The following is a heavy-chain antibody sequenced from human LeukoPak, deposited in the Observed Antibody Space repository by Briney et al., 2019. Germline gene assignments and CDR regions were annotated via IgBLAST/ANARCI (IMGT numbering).Heavy chain of an antibody. CDR1: GYTFTSYY. J-gene: IGHJ5*02. Sequence: ASVKVSCKASGYTFTSYYMHWVRQAPGQGLEWMGIINPSGGSTSYAQKFQGRVTMTRDTSTSTVSMELSSLRSEATAVYYCARVTTGYYDSSVHNWFAPWGQGTLVTVSS. V-gene: IGHV1-46*01. D-gene: IGHD3-22*01. CDR2: INPSGGST. CDR3: ARVTTGYYDSSVHNWFAP.